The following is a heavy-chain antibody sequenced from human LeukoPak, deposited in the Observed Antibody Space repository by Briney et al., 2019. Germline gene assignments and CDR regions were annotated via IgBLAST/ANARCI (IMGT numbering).Heavy chain of an antibody. CDR2: INWSGGST. Sequence: PGGSLRLSCTASGCALYEHGMSWVGQVPGKGLEWVSGINWSGGSTGYADPLRGRFTISRDNAKNSLYLQMDSLRAEDTALYYCARAPITSPFYFDYWGQGTLVTVSS. CDR3: ARAPITSPFYFDY. D-gene: IGHD2-2*01. V-gene: IGHV3-20*04. CDR1: GCALYEHG. J-gene: IGHJ4*02.